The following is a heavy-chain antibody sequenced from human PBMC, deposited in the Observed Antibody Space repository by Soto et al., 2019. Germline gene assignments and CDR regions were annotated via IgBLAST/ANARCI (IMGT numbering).Heavy chain of an antibody. J-gene: IGHJ4*02. D-gene: IGHD2-21*01. CDR2: HDPEEGKT. CDR1: GYTLSELS. V-gene: IGHV1-24*01. CDR3: PAEIIVAGAKAF. Sequence: QVHLVQSGTEVKKPGASVKVSCQVSGYTLSELSMHWVRLAPGKGLEWLGGHDPEEGKTVFAQKFQGRVTKTEDKSTHTVYLELSGLRSEDTAVYFCPAEIIVAGAKAFWRQRTLVIASS.